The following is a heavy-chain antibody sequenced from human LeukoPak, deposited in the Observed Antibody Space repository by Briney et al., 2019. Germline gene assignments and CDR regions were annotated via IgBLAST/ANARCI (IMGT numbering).Heavy chain of an antibody. J-gene: IGHJ6*04. V-gene: IGHV3-48*03. CDR2: ISSSGSTI. D-gene: IGHD3-10*02. CDR3: AELGITMIGGV. CDR1: GFAFSSYE. Sequence: GGSLRLSCAAPGFAFSSYEMNWVRQAPGKGLEWVSYISSSGSTIYYADSVKGRFTISRDNAKNSLYLQMNSLRAEDTAVYYCAELGITMIGGVWGKGTTVTISS.